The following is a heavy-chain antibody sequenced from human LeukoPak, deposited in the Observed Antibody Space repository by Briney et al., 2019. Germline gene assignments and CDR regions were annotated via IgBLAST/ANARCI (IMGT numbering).Heavy chain of an antibody. CDR2: ISAYNGNT. J-gene: IGHJ4*02. Sequence: ASVKVSCKASGYTFTSYGISWVRQALGQGLEWMGWISAYNGNTNYAQKLQGRVTMTTDTSTSTAYMELRSLRSDDTAVYYCARGSSGYYSDPFDYWGQGTLVTVSS. CDR1: GYTFTSYG. CDR3: ARGSSGYYSDPFDY. D-gene: IGHD3-22*01. V-gene: IGHV1-18*01.